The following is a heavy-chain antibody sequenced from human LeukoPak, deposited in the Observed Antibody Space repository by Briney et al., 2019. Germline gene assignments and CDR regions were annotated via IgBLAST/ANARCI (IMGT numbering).Heavy chain of an antibody. Sequence: PSETLSLTCTVSGGSISSSSYYWGWIRQPPGKGLEWIGSIYCSGSTYYNPSLKSRVTISVDTSKNQFSLKLSSVTAADTAVYYCARRNDPITMVRGVQPYGMDVWGQGTTVTVSS. CDR2: IYCSGST. J-gene: IGHJ6*02. V-gene: IGHV4-39*01. CDR3: ARRNDPITMVRGVQPYGMDV. CDR1: GGSISSSSYY. D-gene: IGHD3-10*01.